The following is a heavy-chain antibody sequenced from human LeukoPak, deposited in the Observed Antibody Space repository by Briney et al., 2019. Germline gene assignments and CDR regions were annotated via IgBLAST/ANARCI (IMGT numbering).Heavy chain of an antibody. CDR2: IFWSGTT. V-gene: IGHV4-59*01. Sequence: SETLSLTCTVSVGSISNYYWTWLRQPPGKGLEWIGHIFWSGTTIHNPSLTSRLTISIDTSMSQFSLKLNSVTAADTAIYYCARAFQYNYGRGPFDYWGQGSLVIVSP. CDR1: VGSISNYY. J-gene: IGHJ4*02. D-gene: IGHD5-24*01. CDR3: ARAFQYNYGRGPFDY.